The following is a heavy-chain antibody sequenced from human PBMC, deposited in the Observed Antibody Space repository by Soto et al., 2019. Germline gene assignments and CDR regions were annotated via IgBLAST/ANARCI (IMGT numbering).Heavy chain of an antibody. D-gene: IGHD3-22*01. CDR3: ARVPFDGSGYYWDAFDI. CDR1: GGSISSSSYY. Sequence: PSETLSLTCTVSGGSISSSSYYWGWIRQPPGKGLEWIGSIYYSGSTYYNPSLKSRVTISVDTSKNQFSLKLSSVTAADTAVYYCARVPFDGSGYYWDAFDIWGQGTMVTGS. CDR2: IYYSGST. V-gene: IGHV4-39*01. J-gene: IGHJ3*02.